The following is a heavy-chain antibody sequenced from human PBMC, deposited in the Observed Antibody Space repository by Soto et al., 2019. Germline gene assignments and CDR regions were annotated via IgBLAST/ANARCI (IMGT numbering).Heavy chain of an antibody. D-gene: IGHD2-2*01. Sequence: SETLSLTCAVSGGSISTTYYWGWVRQPPGKGLEWIGTIYYSGSTYYNPSLKSRVTMSVDTSKNQFSLNLSSVTAADTAVYYCARHVSRDIVVVPAADYYYYYMDVWGKRTTVTVSS. CDR3: ARHVSRDIVVVPAADYYYYYMDV. J-gene: IGHJ6*03. V-gene: IGHV4-39*01. CDR1: GGSISTTYY. CDR2: IYYSGST.